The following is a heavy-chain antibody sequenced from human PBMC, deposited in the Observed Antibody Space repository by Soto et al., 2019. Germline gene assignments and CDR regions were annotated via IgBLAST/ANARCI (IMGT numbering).Heavy chain of an antibody. CDR1: GQYIKSNFW. D-gene: IGHD5-18*01. CDR2: INHSGSA. Sequence: SETLSLTCLVSGQYIKSNFWWAWVRQPPGKDLEWIGEINHSGSANYTPSLKNRVTMSLDTSKNEFSLNMNSVTAADTAVYYCARGYGRNFDYWGQGTLVTVSS. CDR3: ARGYGRNFDY. V-gene: IGHV4-4*02. J-gene: IGHJ4*02.